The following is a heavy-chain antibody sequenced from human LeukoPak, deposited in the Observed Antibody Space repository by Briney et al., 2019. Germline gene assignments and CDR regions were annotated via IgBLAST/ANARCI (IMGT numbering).Heavy chain of an antibody. Sequence: SVKVSCKASGGTFSSYAISWVRQAPGQGLEWMGGIIPIFGTANYAQKFQGRVTITTDESTSTAYMELSSLRSEDTAVYYCATTTVTISDAFDIWGQGTMVTVSS. D-gene: IGHD4-17*01. J-gene: IGHJ3*02. CDR2: IIPIFGTA. V-gene: IGHV1-69*05. CDR3: ATTTVTISDAFDI. CDR1: GGTFSSYA.